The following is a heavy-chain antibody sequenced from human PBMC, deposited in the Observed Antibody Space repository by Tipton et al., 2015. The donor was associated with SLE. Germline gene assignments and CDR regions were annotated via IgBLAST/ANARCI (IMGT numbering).Heavy chain of an antibody. Sequence: TLSLTCTVSGGSISSKTYYWGWIRQPPGKGLEWIGSIYYSGSTYYNPSLKSRVTISLDTSKNQFSLRLSSVTAADTAVYFCARSRGLGSCSGDNSYDYYFGMDVWGQGTTVTVSS. CDR3: ARSRGLGSCSGDNSYDYYFGMDV. D-gene: IGHD2-15*01. CDR2: IYYSGST. V-gene: IGHV4-39*07. J-gene: IGHJ6*02. CDR1: GGSISSKTYY.